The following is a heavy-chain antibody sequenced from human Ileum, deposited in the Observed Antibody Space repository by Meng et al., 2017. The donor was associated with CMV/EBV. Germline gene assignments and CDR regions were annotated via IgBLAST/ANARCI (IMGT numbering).Heavy chain of an antibody. CDR3: ARIGNLEWLFGWFDP. CDR2: ISSSSSTI. D-gene: IGHD3-3*01. Sequence: GESLKISCVASGFTVSTTYMSWVRQAPGKGLEWVSYISSSSSTIYYADSVKGRFTISRDNAKNSLYLQMNSLRAEDTAVYYCARIGNLEWLFGWFDPWGQGTLVTVSS. J-gene: IGHJ5*02. V-gene: IGHV3-48*04. CDR1: GFTVSTTY.